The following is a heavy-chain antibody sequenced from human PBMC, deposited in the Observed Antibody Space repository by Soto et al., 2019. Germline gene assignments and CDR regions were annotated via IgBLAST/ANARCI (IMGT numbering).Heavy chain of an antibody. CDR1: GGSISGGSYY. Sequence: PSETLSLTCTVSGGSISGGSYYWGWIRQPPGEGLEWIGSIYYSGSTYYNPSLKSRVTISVDTSKNQFSLKLSSVTAADTAVYYCARLAYCGTDCYALDYWGLGSLVTVSS. J-gene: IGHJ4*02. CDR2: IYYSGST. V-gene: IGHV4-39*01. D-gene: IGHD2-21*02. CDR3: ARLAYCGTDCYALDY.